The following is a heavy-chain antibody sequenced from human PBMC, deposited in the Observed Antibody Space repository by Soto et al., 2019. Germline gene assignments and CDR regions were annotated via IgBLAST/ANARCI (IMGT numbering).Heavy chain of an antibody. J-gene: IGHJ5*02. D-gene: IGHD3-22*01. V-gene: IGHV4-31*01. Sequence: SETLSLTCTVSGGSISNGAYYWSWLRQHPGKGLEGIVYMHYSGNTYYNPSLRSQVTLSLDTSKNQISLKLSSVTAADTAVYYWARYYFETGGYCNWFDPWGQGTLVTVSS. CDR1: GGSISNGAYY. CDR3: ARYYFETGGYCNWFDP. CDR2: MHYSGNT.